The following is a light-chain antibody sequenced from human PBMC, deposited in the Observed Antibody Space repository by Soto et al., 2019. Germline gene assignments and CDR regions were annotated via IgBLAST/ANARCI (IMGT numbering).Light chain of an antibody. CDR3: LLYFSPDRYT. Sequence: EIVLTQTPGTLSLSPGERATLCCRASQSVTSSHLAWYQQKPGQAPRLLIYGASTRATGIPDRFSGSGSDTDFSLTIRRLDPEDFAMYYCLLYFSPDRYTFGPGTKVQIK. CDR1: QSVTSSH. V-gene: IGKV3-20*01. J-gene: IGKJ2*01. CDR2: GAS.